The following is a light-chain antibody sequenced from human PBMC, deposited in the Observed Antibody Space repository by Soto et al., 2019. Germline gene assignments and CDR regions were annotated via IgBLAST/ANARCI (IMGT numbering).Light chain of an antibody. V-gene: IGKV1-39*01. Sequence: DIQMTQSPSSLSASVGDRVTITCRASQTISNYLNWYQQKPGKAPKLLIYAASSLQSGVPLRFSGSGSGTDFTLTISSLQPEDFATYYCQQSYSTPRTFGQGTKVEIK. CDR2: AAS. J-gene: IGKJ1*01. CDR1: QTISNY. CDR3: QQSYSTPRT.